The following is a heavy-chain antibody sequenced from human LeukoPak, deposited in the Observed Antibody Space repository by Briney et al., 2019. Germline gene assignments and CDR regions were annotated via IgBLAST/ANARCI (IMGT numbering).Heavy chain of an antibody. J-gene: IGHJ6*02. D-gene: IGHD2-2*02. V-gene: IGHV3-11*01. Sequence: IPGGSLRLSCAASGFTFSDYYMSWIRQAPGKGLEWVSYISSSGSTIYYADSVKGRFTISRDNAKNSLYLQMNSLRAEDTAVYYCASLVVPAAIRDYYYGMDVWGQGTTVTVSS. CDR1: GFTFSDYY. CDR2: ISSSGSTI. CDR3: ASLVVPAAIRDYYYGMDV.